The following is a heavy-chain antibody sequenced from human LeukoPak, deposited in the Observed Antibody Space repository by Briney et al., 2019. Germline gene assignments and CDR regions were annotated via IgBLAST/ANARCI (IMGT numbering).Heavy chain of an antibody. Sequence: GASVKVSCKASGYTFTSYAMNWVRQAPGQGLEWMGWINTNTGNPTYAQGFTGRFVFSLDTSVSTAYLQISSLKAEDTAVYYCASWRRTTGTTFPGDYWGQGTLVTVSS. CDR1: GYTFTSYA. J-gene: IGHJ4*02. D-gene: IGHD1-1*01. CDR3: ASWRRTTGTTFPGDY. CDR2: INTNTGNP. V-gene: IGHV7-4-1*02.